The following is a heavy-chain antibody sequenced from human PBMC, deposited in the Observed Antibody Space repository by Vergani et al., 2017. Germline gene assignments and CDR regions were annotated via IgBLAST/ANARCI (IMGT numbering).Heavy chain of an antibody. Sequence: QVQLVQSGAEVKKPGSSVKVSCKASGGTFSSYAISWVRQAPGQGLGWMGRIIPIFGTANYAQKFQGRVTITADESTSTAYMELSSLRSEDAAVYYCARAQYYCGSSGPYYFDYWGQGTLVTVSS. CDR3: ARAQYYCGSSGPYYFDY. J-gene: IGHJ4*02. CDR2: IIPIFGTA. CDR1: GGTFSSYA. D-gene: IGHD3-22*01. V-gene: IGHV1-69*13.